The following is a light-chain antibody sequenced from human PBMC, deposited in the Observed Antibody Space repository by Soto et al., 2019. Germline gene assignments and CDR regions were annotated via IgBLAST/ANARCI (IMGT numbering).Light chain of an antibody. CDR1: RDISSS. Sequence: DVQMTQSPSSLSASVGDRVTITCRASRDISSSFAWYQQKPGKVPKLLIYAASTLHAGVQSRFSGSGSGTFFTLTINSLQPEDGATYYCQKYNSAPNTLGRGTRLEIK. V-gene: IGKV1-27*01. CDR2: AAS. J-gene: IGKJ2*01. CDR3: QKYNSAPNT.